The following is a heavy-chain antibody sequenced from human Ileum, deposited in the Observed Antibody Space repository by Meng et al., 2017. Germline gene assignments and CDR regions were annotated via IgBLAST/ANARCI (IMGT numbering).Heavy chain of an antibody. Sequence: QVQLPEPGPGLVKPSGTLSLTCAVSGDSISTTNWWNCVRQPPGEGLEWIGEIYHSGLVNYNLSLKSRVTLSIDKSKNQFSLKLISVTAADTGVYYCAANSGKKMHSWGQGTLVTVSS. J-gene: IGHJ4*02. CDR3: AANSGKKMHS. CDR2: IYHSGLV. CDR1: GDSISTTNW. D-gene: IGHD4-23*01. V-gene: IGHV4-4*02.